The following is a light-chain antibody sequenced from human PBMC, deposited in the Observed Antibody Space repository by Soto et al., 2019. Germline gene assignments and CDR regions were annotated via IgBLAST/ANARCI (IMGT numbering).Light chain of an antibody. V-gene: IGLV1-40*01. CDR1: SSNIGADYD. CDR2: GIN. J-gene: IGLJ7*01. Sequence: QLVLTQPPSVSGAPGQRVTISCTGSSSNIGADYDVHWYQQLPGTAPKLLIYGINNRPSGVPDRFSGSKSGTSASLAITGLQAEDEADYYCQSYDSSLSGPVFGGGTQLTVL. CDR3: QSYDSSLSGPV.